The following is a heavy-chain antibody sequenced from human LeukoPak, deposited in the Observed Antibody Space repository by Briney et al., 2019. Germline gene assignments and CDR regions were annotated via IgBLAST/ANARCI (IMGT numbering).Heavy chain of an antibody. J-gene: IGHJ4*02. D-gene: IGHD6-25*01. CDR3: RRGYRYFDY. CDR2: IINCGGAT. CDR1: GFTSSNYI. Sequence: GGSLRRSCAASGFTSSNYIMRLIRQAPGGGLVWVLTIINCGGATYFPGSVKGSFTISRDSSKNTVFPQRNSLRAEDTAIYYYRRGYRYFDYWGQGTLVTVSS. V-gene: IGHV3-23*01.